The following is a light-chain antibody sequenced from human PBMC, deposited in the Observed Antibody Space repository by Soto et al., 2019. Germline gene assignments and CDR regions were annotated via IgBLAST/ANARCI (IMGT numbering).Light chain of an antibody. Sequence: IVGTQSPGTRSFSPGERATLSCRASQSVSSSYLAWYQQKPGQAPRLLIYGASSRATGIPDRFSGGGSGTDFTLTISRLEPEDFAVYYCQQYGSSSWTFGQGTKVDIK. CDR2: GAS. CDR3: QQYGSSSWT. CDR1: QSVSSSY. J-gene: IGKJ1*01. V-gene: IGKV3-20*01.